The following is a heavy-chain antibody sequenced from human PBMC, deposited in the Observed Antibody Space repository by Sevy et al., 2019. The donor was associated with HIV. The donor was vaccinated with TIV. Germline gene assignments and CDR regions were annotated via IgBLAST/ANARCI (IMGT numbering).Heavy chain of an antibody. J-gene: IGHJ3*01. Sequence: ASVKVSCXXSGXTFXXXYXHWLRQXPGQGLXXXGWINPXTGXXNYAQKFKGRVTMTRDTSMSTAFMDXTRLRSDDTAVXYCAKLXXVXXXXXXXWGQXTMVTVSS. CDR2: INPXTGXX. CDR1: GXTFXXXY. CDR3: AKLXXVXXXXXXX. V-gene: IGHV1-2*02.